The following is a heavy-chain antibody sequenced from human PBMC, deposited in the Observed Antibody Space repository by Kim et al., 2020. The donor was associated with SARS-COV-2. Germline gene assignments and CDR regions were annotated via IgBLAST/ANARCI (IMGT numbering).Heavy chain of an antibody. CDR3: ASHRGRYCSSTSCFYYYYYGMDV. J-gene: IGHJ6*02. D-gene: IGHD2-2*01. CDR2: IYYSGST. V-gene: IGHV4-39*01. Sequence: SETLSLTCTVSGGSISSSSYYWGWIRQPPGKGLEWIGSIYYSGSTYYNPSLKSRVTISVDTSKNQFSLKLSSVTAADTAVYYCASHRGRYCSSTSCFYYYYYGMDVWGQGTTVTVSS. CDR1: GGSISSSSYY.